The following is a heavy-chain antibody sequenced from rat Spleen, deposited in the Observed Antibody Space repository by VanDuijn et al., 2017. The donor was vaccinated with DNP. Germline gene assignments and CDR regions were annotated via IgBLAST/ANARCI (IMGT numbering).Heavy chain of an antibody. CDR1: GFTFSNYG. CDR2: ITNSGGST. Sequence: EVQLVESGGGLVQPGRSLKLSCAASGFTFSNYGMAWVRQAPTKGLEWVASITNSGGSTYYRDSVKGRFTISRDNAKSTLYLQMDSLRSEDTATYYCTTGRLLLWGYWGQGVMVTVSS. CDR3: TTGRLLLWGY. J-gene: IGHJ2*01. V-gene: IGHV5-27*01. D-gene: IGHD1-12*01.